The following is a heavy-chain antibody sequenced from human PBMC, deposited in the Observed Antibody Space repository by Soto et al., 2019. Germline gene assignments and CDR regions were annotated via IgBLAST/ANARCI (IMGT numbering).Heavy chain of an antibody. D-gene: IGHD2-15*01. V-gene: IGHV3-48*02. CDR3: ARDHGLLGYCSGCSCYGEGPYYYYYYGMDG. CDR1: GFTFSSYS. J-gene: IGHJ6*02. CDR2: ISSSSSTI. Sequence: QPGGSLRLSCAASGFTFSSYSMNWVRQAPGKGLEWVSYISSSSSTIYYADSVKGRFTISRDNAKNSLYLQMNSLRDEDTAVYYCARDHGLLGYCSGCSCYGEGPYYYYYYGMDGWGQGTTVTVSS.